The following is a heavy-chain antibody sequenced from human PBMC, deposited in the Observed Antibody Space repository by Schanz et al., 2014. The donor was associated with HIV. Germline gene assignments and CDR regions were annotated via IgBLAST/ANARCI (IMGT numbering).Heavy chain of an antibody. D-gene: IGHD2-21*01. Sequence: QVQLVQSGDEVKKPGASVRVSCKTSGYPFTNYDINWVRQATGQGLEWLGWMNPGSGNTGYAWKFQGRVTMTRDTSIRTAYMELSSLRSDDTAVYYCARGGYYRGVGDYYVTTFDYWGRGTKVTVSS. CDR1: GYPFTNYD. CDR3: ARGGYYRGVGDYYVTTFDY. CDR2: MNPGSGNT. V-gene: IGHV1-8*01. J-gene: IGHJ3*01.